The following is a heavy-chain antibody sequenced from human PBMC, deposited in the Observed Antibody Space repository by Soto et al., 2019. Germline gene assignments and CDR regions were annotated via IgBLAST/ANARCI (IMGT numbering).Heavy chain of an antibody. V-gene: IGHV4-4*02. CDR1: GYSITTYKW. CDR3: ATCQLGEYYYAMDM. J-gene: IGHJ6*02. CDR2: IYDSGNT. D-gene: IGHD7-27*01. Sequence: SETLSLPCGVSGYSITTYKWWTWVRQTPGRGLEWIGEIYDSGNTRYNPSLRSRVTISKDTSKNQLSLKLNSVTVADTAVYYCATCQLGEYYYAMDMWGQGTTVTVSS.